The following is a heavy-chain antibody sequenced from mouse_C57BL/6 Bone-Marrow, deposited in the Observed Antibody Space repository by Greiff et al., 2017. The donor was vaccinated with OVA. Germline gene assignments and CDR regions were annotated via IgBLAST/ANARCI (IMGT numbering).Heavy chain of an antibody. D-gene: IGHD1-1*01. Sequence: VHLVESGPGLVAPSQSLSITCTVSGFSLTSYGVDWVRQSPGKGLEWLGVIWGVGSTNYNSALKSRLSISKDNSKSQVFLKMNSLQTDDTAMYYCASSPYYGSSYPFAYGGQGTLVTVSA. V-gene: IGHV2-6*01. CDR2: IWGVGST. CDR3: ASSPYYGSSYPFAY. CDR1: GFSLTSYG. J-gene: IGHJ3*01.